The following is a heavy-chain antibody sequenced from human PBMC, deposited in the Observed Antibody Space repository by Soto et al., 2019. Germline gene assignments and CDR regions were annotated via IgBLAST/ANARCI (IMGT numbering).Heavy chain of an antibody. D-gene: IGHD3-10*01. V-gene: IGHV4-59*08. CDR3: ARAITMVRGVPFDP. J-gene: IGHJ5*02. Sequence: PSETLSLTCTVSGDSISPHYWTWVRRPPGKGLEWVGYVYYTGTTMYNPSLKSRLTISVDRSKNQVSLNLTSVTAADTAVYYCARAITMVRGVPFDPWGQGTLVTVSS. CDR1: GDSISPHY. CDR2: VYYTGTT.